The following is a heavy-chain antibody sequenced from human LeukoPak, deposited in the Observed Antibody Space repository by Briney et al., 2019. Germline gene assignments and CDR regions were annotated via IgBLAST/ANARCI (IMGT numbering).Heavy chain of an antibody. V-gene: IGHV1-3*01. Sequence: ASVKVSCKASGYTFTSYAMHWVRQAPGQRLEWMGWINAGNGNTKYSQKFQGRVTITRDTSASTAYMELSSLRSEDTAVYYCARGAKDYYGSGSYYNGFDYWGQGTLVTVSS. J-gene: IGHJ4*02. CDR3: ARGAKDYYGSGSYYNGFDY. CDR2: INAGNGNT. D-gene: IGHD3-10*01. CDR1: GYTFTSYA.